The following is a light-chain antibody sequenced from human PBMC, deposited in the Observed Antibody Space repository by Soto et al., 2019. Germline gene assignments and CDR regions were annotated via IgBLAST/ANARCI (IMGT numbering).Light chain of an antibody. J-gene: IGKJ2*01. CDR3: QQSYSTPPDT. CDR1: HYISTN. CDR2: AAS. V-gene: IGKV1-39*01. Sequence: DIQMTQSPSSLSASVGDRVTISCRASHYISTNLNWYQKKPGKAPKLLIHAASSLHSGVPSRFSGSGSGTDFPLTIDSLQPEDFATYYCQQSYSTPPDTFGQGPKLEI.